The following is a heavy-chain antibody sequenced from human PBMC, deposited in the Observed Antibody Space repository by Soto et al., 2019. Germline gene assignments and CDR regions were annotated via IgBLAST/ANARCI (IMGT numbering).Heavy chain of an antibody. Sequence: PSETLSLTCTVSGGSISSGGYYWSWIRQHPGKGLEWIGYIYYSGSTYYNPSLKSRVTISVDTSKNQFSLKLSSVTAADTAVYYCAATVTDRPYYFDYWGQGTLVTASS. CDR1: GGSISSGGYY. J-gene: IGHJ4*02. CDR2: IYYSGST. D-gene: IGHD4-17*01. V-gene: IGHV4-31*03. CDR3: AATVTDRPYYFDY.